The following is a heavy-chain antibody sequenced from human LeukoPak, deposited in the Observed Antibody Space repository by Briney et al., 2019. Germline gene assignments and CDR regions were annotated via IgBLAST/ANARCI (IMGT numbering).Heavy chain of an antibody. CDR3: ARRLLGYCSSTSCYMYYGMDV. V-gene: IGHV1-69*13. J-gene: IGHJ6*04. D-gene: IGHD2-2*02. Sequence: SVKVSCKASGDTCSSYAISWVRQAPGQGLEWMGGIIPIFGTANYAQKFQGRVTITADESTSTAYMELSSLRSEDTAVYYCARRLLGYCSSTSCYMYYGMDVWGKGTTVTVSS. CDR1: GDTCSSYA. CDR2: IIPIFGTA.